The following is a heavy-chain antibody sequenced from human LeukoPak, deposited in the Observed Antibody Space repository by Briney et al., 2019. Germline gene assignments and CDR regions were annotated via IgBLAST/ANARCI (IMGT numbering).Heavy chain of an antibody. CDR1: GGTFSSYA. CDR2: IIPIFGTA. J-gene: IGHJ4*02. D-gene: IGHD6-19*01. CDR3: ARDLRIAVAGPFDY. V-gene: IGHV1-69*13. Sequence: SVKVSCKASGGTFSSYAISWVRQAPGQGLEWMGGIIPIFGTANYAQKFQGRVTITADESTSTAYMELRSLRSDDTAVYYCARDLRIAVAGPFDYWGQGTLVTVSS.